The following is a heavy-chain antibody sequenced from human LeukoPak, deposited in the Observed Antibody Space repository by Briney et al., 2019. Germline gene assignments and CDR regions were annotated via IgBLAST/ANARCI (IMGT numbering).Heavy chain of an antibody. CDR3: ARAGGYCSSTSCEFDY. V-gene: IGHV4-59*01. CDR1: GGSISSYY. CDR2: IYYSGST. D-gene: IGHD2-2*01. J-gene: IGHJ4*02. Sequence: SETLSLTCTVSGGSISSYYWSWIRLPPGKGLEWIGYIYYSGSTNYNPSLKSRVTISIDTSKNQFSLKLNSVTAADTAVYYCARAGGYCSSTSCEFDYWGQGTLDTVSS.